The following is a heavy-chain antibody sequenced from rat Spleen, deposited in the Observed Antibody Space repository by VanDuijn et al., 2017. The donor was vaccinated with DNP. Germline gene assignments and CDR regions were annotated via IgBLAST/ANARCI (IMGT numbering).Heavy chain of an antibody. D-gene: IGHD4-2*01. CDR3: VTRGDPYDNWFAY. CDR2: INVGGSIM. J-gene: IGHJ3*01. V-gene: IGHV4-2*01. Sequence: EVKLVESGGGLVQPGRSLKLSCVVSGLNFNDYWMGWVRQAPGKELEWIGEINVGGSIMNYSPSLRDKVSFSRDNGQSTLYLQMSGLGSEDTGTYYCVTRGDPYDNWFAYWGRGTLVTVSS. CDR1: GLNFNDYW.